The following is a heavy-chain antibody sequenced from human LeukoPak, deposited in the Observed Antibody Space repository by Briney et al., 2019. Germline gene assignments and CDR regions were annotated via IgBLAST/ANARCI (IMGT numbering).Heavy chain of an antibody. J-gene: IGHJ6*02. V-gene: IGHV4-34*01. CDR3: ARGQYNGYSSSWATKYYYYGMDV. CDR1: GGSFSGYY. Sequence: PSETLSLTCAVYGGSFSGYYWSWIRQPPGKGLEWIGEINHSGSTNYNPPLKSRVTISVDTSKNQFSLKLSSVTAADTAVYYCARGQYNGYSSSWATKYYYYGMDVWGQGATVTVSS. D-gene: IGHD6-13*01. CDR2: INHSGST.